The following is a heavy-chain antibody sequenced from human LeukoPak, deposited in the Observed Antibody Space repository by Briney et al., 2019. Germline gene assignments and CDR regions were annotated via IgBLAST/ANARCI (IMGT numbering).Heavy chain of an antibody. CDR1: GGSFSGHY. CDR2: INYSGST. V-gene: IGHV4-34*01. Sequence: SETLSLTCAVYGGSFSGHYWTWIRQSPGKGLEWIGEINYSGSTNYNPSLKSRVTISADTSKNQFSLKLSSVTAADTAVYYCARGSLYYDSSGSDPWGQGTPVTVSS. CDR3: ARGSLYYDSSGSDP. D-gene: IGHD3-22*01. J-gene: IGHJ5*02.